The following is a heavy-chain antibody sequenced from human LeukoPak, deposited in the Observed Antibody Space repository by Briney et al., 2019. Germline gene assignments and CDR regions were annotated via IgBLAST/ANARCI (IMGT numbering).Heavy chain of an antibody. Sequence: ASVKVSCKASGYTFTGYYMHWVRQAPGQGLEWMGRINPNSGGTNYAQKFQGRVTMTRDTSISTAYMELSRLRSDDTAVYYCARGRGVKWELLTTFDYWGQGTLVTVSS. CDR1: GYTFTGYY. CDR3: ARGRGVKWELLTTFDY. CDR2: INPNSGGT. D-gene: IGHD1-26*01. J-gene: IGHJ4*02. V-gene: IGHV1-2*06.